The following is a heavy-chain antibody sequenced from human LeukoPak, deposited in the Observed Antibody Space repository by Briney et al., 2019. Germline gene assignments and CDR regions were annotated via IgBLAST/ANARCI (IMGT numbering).Heavy chain of an antibody. CDR3: ARGTPYGSGSYYPN. Sequence: GGSLRLSCAASGVTFSSYEMNGVRQAPGKGLEWVPYISHGGTNIYYADSVKGRFTISRDNAKNSLYLQMNSLRAEDTAVYYCARGTPYGSGSYYPNWGQGTLVTVSS. CDR1: GVTFSSYE. V-gene: IGHV3-48*03. D-gene: IGHD3-10*01. CDR2: ISHGGTNI. J-gene: IGHJ4*02.